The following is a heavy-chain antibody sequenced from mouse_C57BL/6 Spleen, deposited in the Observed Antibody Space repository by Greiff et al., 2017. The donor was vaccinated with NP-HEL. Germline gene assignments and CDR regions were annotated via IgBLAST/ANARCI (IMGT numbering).Heavy chain of an antibody. V-gene: IGHV1-22*01. D-gene: IGHD4-1*01. CDR1: GYTFTDYN. Sequence: VQLQQSGPELVKPGASVKMSCKASGYTFTDYNMHWVKQSHGKSLEWIGYINPNNGGTRYNQKFKGKATLTVNKSSSTAYMELRSLTSEDSAVYYCARAGTWWYCDVWGTGTTVTVSS. J-gene: IGHJ1*03. CDR2: INPNNGGT. CDR3: ARAGTWWYCDV.